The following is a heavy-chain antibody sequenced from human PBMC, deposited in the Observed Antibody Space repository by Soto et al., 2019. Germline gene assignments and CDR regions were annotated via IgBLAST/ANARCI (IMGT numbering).Heavy chain of an antibody. J-gene: IGHJ6*02. CDR3: ARGGLRDGDFWSGYYYYYGMDV. D-gene: IGHD3-3*01. CDR1: GGTFSSYA. CDR2: IIPIFGTA. V-gene: IGHV1-69*06. Sequence: SVKVSCKASGGTFSSYAISWVRQAPGQGLEWMGGIIPIFGTANYGQKFQGRVTITADKSTSTAYMELSSLRSEDTAVYYCARGGLRDGDFWSGYYYYYGMDVWG.